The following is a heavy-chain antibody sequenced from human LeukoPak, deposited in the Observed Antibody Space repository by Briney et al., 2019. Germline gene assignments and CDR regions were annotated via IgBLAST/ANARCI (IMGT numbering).Heavy chain of an antibody. Sequence: SETLSLTCTVSGGSISSYYWSWIRQPPGKGLEWIGYIYYSGSTNYNPSLKSRVTISVDTSKNQFSLKLSSVTAADTAVYYCARAQIVGATVYGMDVWGQGXTXTVSS. CDR3: ARAQIVGATVYGMDV. CDR1: GGSISSYY. J-gene: IGHJ6*02. CDR2: IYYSGST. D-gene: IGHD1-26*01. V-gene: IGHV4-59*01.